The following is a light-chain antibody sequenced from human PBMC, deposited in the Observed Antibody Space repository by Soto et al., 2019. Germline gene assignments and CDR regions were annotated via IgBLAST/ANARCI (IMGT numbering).Light chain of an antibody. V-gene: IGKV3-15*01. CDR1: QSISSS. CDR2: GAS. CDR3: QQYKYWPRT. Sequence: EIVMTQSPATLSVSPGESATLSCRASQSISSSKLAWYQQNPGQAPRLLMYGASNRATGIPARFSGSGSGTEFTLTISSLQSEDFAVYYCQQYKYWPRTFGQGTKVEIK. J-gene: IGKJ1*01.